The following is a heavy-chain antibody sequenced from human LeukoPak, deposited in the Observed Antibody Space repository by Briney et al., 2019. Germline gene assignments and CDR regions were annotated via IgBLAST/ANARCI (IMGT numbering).Heavy chain of an antibody. CDR3: AKAGSSADDAFDI. J-gene: IGHJ3*02. V-gene: IGHV3-23*01. Sequence: GGSLRLSCAASGFTVSSNYMSWVRQAPGKGLEWVSAISGSGGSTYYADSVKGRFTISRDNSKNTLYLQMNSLRAEDTAVYYCAKAGSSADDAFDIWGQGTMVTVSS. CDR2: ISGSGGST. D-gene: IGHD2-2*01. CDR1: GFTVSSNY.